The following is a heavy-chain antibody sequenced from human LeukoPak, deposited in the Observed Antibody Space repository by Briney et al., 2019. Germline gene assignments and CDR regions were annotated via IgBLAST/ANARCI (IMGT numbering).Heavy chain of an antibody. V-gene: IGHV3-48*02. J-gene: IGHJ4*02. Sequence: GGSLRLSCAASGFTFRSYWMHWVRQAPGKGLEWVSYITTSSSALFYADSVKGRFTISRDNAKNSLYLEMNSLRDEDTAVYYCARDYMIRGVHYFDYWGQGTLVTVSS. CDR2: ITTSSSAL. D-gene: IGHD3-10*01. CDR1: GFTFRSYW. CDR3: ARDYMIRGVHYFDY.